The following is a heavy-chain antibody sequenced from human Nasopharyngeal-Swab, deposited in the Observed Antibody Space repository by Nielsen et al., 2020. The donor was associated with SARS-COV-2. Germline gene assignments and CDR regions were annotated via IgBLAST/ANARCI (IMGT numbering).Heavy chain of an antibody. CDR2: IIPILGIA. CDR3: ARAPEGFWSGSGDNWFDP. J-gene: IGHJ5*02. D-gene: IGHD3-3*01. Sequence: SVKVSCKASGGTFSSYAISWVRQAPGQGLEWMGRIIPILGIANYAQKFQGRVTMTRDTSTSTVYMELSSLRSEDTAVYYCARAPEGFWSGSGDNWFDPWGQGTLVTVSS. CDR1: GGTFSSYA. V-gene: IGHV1-69*04.